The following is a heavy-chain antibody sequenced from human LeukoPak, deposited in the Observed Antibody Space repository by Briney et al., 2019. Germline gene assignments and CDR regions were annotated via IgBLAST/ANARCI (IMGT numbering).Heavy chain of an antibody. J-gene: IGHJ5*02. CDR1: GYTFTSYD. CDR3: ARGTGYDFWSGYHP. V-gene: IGHV1-8*03. CDR2: MNPNSGNT. D-gene: IGHD3-3*01. Sequence: ASVKVSCKASGYTFTSYDINWVRQATGQGLEWMGWMNPNSGNTGYAQKFQGRVTITRNTSISTAYMELSSLRSEDMAVYYCARGTGYDFWSGYHPWGQGTLVTVSS.